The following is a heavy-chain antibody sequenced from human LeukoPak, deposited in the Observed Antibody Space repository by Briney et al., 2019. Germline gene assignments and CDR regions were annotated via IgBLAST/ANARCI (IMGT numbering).Heavy chain of an antibody. D-gene: IGHD3-9*01. CDR3: AKDVTIFFLGDV. CDR2: ISGSGGST. Sequence: PGGSLRLSCAASGFTFSSYAMSWVRQAPGKGLEWVSAISGSGGSTYYADSVKGRFTISRDNSKNTLYLQMNSLRAEDTALYYCAKDVTIFFLGDVWGQGTTVTVSS. CDR1: GFTFSSYA. J-gene: IGHJ6*02. V-gene: IGHV3-23*01.